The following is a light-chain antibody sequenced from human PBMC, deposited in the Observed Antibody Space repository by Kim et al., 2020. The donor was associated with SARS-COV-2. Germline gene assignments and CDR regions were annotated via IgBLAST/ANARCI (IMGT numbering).Light chain of an antibody. Sequence: QSVLTQPPSASGTLGQGVTIPCSGSRPNIGNNAVNWYQQLPGTAPKLLIYNNDQRPSGVPDRFSGSKSGTSASLAISGLQSEDESDYYCATWDDSLDGLAFGGGTKVTVL. V-gene: IGLV1-44*01. J-gene: IGLJ3*02. CDR2: NND. CDR3: ATWDDSLDGLA. CDR1: RPNIGNNA.